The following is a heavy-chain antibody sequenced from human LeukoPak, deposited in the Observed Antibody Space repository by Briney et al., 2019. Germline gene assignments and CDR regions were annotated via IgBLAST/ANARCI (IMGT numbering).Heavy chain of an antibody. V-gene: IGHV3-30*02. CDR2: IQNDGNNK. D-gene: IGHD6-6*01. CDR1: GFTFSSNG. J-gene: IGHJ4*02. Sequence: PGGSLRLSCAASGFTFSSNGMHWVRQAPGKGLEWVAFIQNDGNNKKYADSVKGRFTISRDNSKNTLYLQMNSLRAEDTAVYYCARDWGTSSLYLVNWGQGTLVTASS. CDR3: ARDWGTSSLYLVN.